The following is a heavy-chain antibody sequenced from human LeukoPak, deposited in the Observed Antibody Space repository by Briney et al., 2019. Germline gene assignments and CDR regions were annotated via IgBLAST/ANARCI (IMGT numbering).Heavy chain of an antibody. CDR2: IWYDGSNK. CDR3: ARGFVDCIDL. Sequence: GRSLRLSCAASGFTFSSYGMHWVRQAPGKGLEWVAFIWYDGSNKYYADSVKGRFTISRDDSENTLYLQMNSLRAEDTAVYYCARGFVDCIDLWGQGTLVTVSS. J-gene: IGHJ5*02. D-gene: IGHD2-15*01. V-gene: IGHV3-33*01. CDR1: GFTFSSYG.